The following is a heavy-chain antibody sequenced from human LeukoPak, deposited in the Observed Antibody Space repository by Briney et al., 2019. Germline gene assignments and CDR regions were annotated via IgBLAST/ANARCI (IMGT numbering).Heavy chain of an antibody. CDR3: AKRDSQYTSGWYAVDY. CDR1: GFTFSSYG. D-gene: IGHD6-19*01. J-gene: IGHJ4*02. CDR2: IRYDGSNK. V-gene: IGHV3-30*02. Sequence: GGSLRLSCAASGFTFSSYGMHWVRQAPGKGLEWVAFIRYDGSNKYYADSVKGRFTISRDNSKNTLYLQMNSLRAEDTAVYYCAKRDSQYTSGWYAVDYWGQGTLVTVSP.